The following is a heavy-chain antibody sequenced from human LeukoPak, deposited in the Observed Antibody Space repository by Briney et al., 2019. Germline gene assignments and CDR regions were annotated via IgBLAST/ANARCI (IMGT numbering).Heavy chain of an antibody. CDR3: ARILYYKTGRSTVTFASEIDY. V-gene: IGHV3-49*04. CDR2: IRSKAYGGTT. CDR1: GFTFGDYA. D-gene: IGHD4-11*01. Sequence: GGSLRLSCTASGFTFGDYAMSWVRQAPGKGLEWVGFIRSKAYGGTTEYAASVKGRFTISRDDSKSIAYLQMNSLKTEDTAVYYCARILYYKTGRSTVTFASEIDYWGQGTLVTVSS. J-gene: IGHJ4*02.